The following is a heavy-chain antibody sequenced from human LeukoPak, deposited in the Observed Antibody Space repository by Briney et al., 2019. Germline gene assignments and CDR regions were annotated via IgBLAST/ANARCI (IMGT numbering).Heavy chain of an antibody. CDR1: GFTFSNYG. Sequence: GGSLRLSCAASGFTFSNYGMSWLREPPGKGLEWVSATSGCGDTTYYADSVKGRFSISRDNSKNTLYLQMNSLRAEDTAVYYCAKESRITIAGTVNYWGQGTQVIVSS. CDR3: AKESRITIAGTVNY. D-gene: IGHD1-7*01. V-gene: IGHV3-23*01. CDR2: TSGCGDTT. J-gene: IGHJ4*02.